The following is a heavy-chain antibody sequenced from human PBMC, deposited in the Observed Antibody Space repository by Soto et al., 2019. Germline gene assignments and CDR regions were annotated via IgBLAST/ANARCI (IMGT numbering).Heavy chain of an antibody. Sequence: PGXSLRLSCAASGFTFSTSDMHWFRQATGKGLEYVSAIGTAGDTYYPGSVKGRFTISRENAKNSLYLQMNSLRAGDTAVYYCARARYGGYYDYWGQGTLVTVSS. J-gene: IGHJ4*02. CDR2: IGTAGDT. CDR3: ARARYGGYYDY. CDR1: GFTFSTSD. D-gene: IGHD1-26*01. V-gene: IGHV3-13*01.